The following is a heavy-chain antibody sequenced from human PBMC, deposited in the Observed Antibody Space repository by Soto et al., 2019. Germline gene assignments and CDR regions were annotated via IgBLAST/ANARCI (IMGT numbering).Heavy chain of an antibody. CDR3: AKGREYSSSLEY. CDR1: GFTFSSYA. V-gene: IGHV3-23*01. Sequence: PGGSLRLSCAASGFTFSSYAISWVRQAPGKGLEWVSAISGSGGSTYYADSVKGRFTISRDNSKNTLYLQMNSLGAEDTAVYYCAKGREYSSSLEYWGQGTLVTVSS. CDR2: ISGSGGST. D-gene: IGHD6-13*01. J-gene: IGHJ4*02.